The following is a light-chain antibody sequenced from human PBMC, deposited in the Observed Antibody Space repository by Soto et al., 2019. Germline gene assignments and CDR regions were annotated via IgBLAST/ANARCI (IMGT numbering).Light chain of an antibody. CDR2: LEGSGSY. CDR1: SGHSSYI. CDR3: ETWDSNTWV. Sequence: QLVLTQSSSASASLGSSVKLTCTLSSGHSSYIIAWHQQQPGKAPRYLMKLEGSGSYNKGSGVPDRFSGSSSGADRYLTISNLQSEDEADYYCETWDSNTWVFGGGTKLNVL. V-gene: IGLV4-60*03. J-gene: IGLJ3*02.